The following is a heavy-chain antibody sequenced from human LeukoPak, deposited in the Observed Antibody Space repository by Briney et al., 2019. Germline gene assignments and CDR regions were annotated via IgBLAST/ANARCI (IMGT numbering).Heavy chain of an antibody. CDR1: GFTFGGYG. CDR2: IAYDGSRA. D-gene: IGHD1-14*01. Sequence: GGSLRLSCAGSGFTFGGYGMHWFRQTPGKGLGWVAVIAYDGSRAFYADSVKGRFTISRDNSKNTMSVQMDDLRAEDTAVYYCTKYNNDHFDYWGQGTLVTVSS. J-gene: IGHJ4*02. V-gene: IGHV3-33*03. CDR3: TKYNNDHFDY.